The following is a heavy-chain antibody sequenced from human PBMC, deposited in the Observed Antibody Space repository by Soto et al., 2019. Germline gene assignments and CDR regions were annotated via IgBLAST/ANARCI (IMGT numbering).Heavy chain of an antibody. CDR2: ISPYNGNT. CDR3: AKNGQPPYYYYGLDV. J-gene: IGHJ6*02. CDR1: GYSLTTFG. D-gene: IGHD2-8*01. Sequence: ASVKVSCKASGYSLTTFGITWVRQAPGQGLEWMGWISPYNGNTNYAQKLQGRVTMTTDTSTSTAYMELRSLTSDDTAVYYCAKNGQPPYYYYGLDVWGQGTKVTVSS. V-gene: IGHV1-18*01.